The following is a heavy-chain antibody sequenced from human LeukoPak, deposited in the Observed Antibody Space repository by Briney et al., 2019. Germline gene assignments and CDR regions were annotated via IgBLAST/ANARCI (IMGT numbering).Heavy chain of an antibody. CDR2: IYYSGST. V-gene: IGHV4-30-4*01. CDR1: GGSVSSGDYY. CDR3: ARSYGDYYDSSGYYPIDY. J-gene: IGHJ4*02. Sequence: SETLSLTCTVSGGSVSSGDYYWSWIRQPPGQGLEWIGYIYYSGSTYYNPSLKSRVTISVDTSKNQFSLKLGSVTAADTAVYYCARSYGDYYDSSGYYPIDYWGQGTLVTVSS. D-gene: IGHD3-22*01.